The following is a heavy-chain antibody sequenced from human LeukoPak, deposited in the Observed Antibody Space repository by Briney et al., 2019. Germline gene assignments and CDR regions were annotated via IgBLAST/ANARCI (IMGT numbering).Heavy chain of an antibody. J-gene: IGHJ5*02. V-gene: IGHV2-5*01. CDR2: IYWNDDK. D-gene: IGHD3-22*01. Sequence: SGPTLANPTQTLSLTCTFSWFLLINPRVGVGWIRQPPGKPLEWLALIYWNDDKRYIPSLKSRLTITKDTSKNQVVLTMTNMDPVDTATYYCAHRLAYDSSGYYPWGQGTLVTVSS. CDR3: AHRLAYDSSGYYP. CDR1: WFLLINPRVG.